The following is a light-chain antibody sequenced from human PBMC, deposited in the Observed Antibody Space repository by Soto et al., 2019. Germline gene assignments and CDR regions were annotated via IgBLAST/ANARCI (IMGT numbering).Light chain of an antibody. CDR1: QSISSR. CDR3: QHYNRLYT. Sequence: DIQMTQSPSTLPASVGDRVTITCRASQSISSRLAWYQQKPGKAPKVLFYDASSLESGVPSSFSGGGCGTEFTLISSSLQPDDFASYYCQHYNRLYTFGQGTKLEIK. V-gene: IGKV1-5*01. CDR2: DAS. J-gene: IGKJ2*01.